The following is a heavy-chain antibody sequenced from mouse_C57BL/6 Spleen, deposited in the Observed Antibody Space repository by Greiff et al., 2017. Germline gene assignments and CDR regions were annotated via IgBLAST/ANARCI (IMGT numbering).Heavy chain of an antibody. V-gene: IGHV3-6*01. CDR2: ISYDGSN. CDR3: ATTGTDYYLDY. J-gene: IGHJ2*01. CDR1: GYSITSGYY. D-gene: IGHD4-1*02. Sequence: EVQLQESGPGLVKPSQSLSLTCSVTGYSITSGYYWNWIRQFPGNKLEWMGYISYDGSNNYNPSLKNRISITRDTSKNQFFLKLNSVTTEDTATYYCATTGTDYYLDYWGQGTTLTVSS.